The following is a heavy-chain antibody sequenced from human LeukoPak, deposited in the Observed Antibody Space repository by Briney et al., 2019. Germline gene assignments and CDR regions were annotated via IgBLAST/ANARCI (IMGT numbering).Heavy chain of an antibody. CDR3: VTPVTTFWAGFDY. V-gene: IGHV3-64D*06. CDR2: ISSNGGST. CDR1: GFTFSSYA. Sequence: PGGSLRLSCSASGFTFSSYAMHWVRQAPGKGLEYVSTISSNGGSTYYADSVKGRFTISRDNSKNTLYLQVSSLRAEDTAVYYCVTPVTTFWAGFDYWGQGTLVTVSS. D-gene: IGHD2/OR15-2a*01. J-gene: IGHJ4*02.